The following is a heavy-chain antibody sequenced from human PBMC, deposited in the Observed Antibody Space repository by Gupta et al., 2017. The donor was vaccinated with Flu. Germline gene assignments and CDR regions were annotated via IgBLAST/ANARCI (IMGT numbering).Heavy chain of an antibody. V-gene: IGHV4-39*02. D-gene: IGHD2-2*01. J-gene: IGHJ3*02. CDR2: VCYRGTT. Sequence: QQPLQESGPGLVTPSDTVYLTCNISGGSVNTSTPYWGYVRPPPGTGLVGLGTVCYRGTTYYSPSLNSRLTITLDTSKNHFALRLKTVTAADTAVYYCVGFCSSTSCPRNTFDIWGHGTMVTVSS. CDR3: VGFCSSTSCPRNTFDI. CDR1: GGSVNTSTPY.